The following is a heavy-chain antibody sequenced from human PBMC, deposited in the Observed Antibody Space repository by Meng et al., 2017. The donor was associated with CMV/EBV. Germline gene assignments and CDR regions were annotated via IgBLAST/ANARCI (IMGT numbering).Heavy chain of an antibody. Sequence: GESLKISCAASGFTFSSYSMNWVRQAPGKGLEWVSSISSSSSYIYYADSVKGRFTISRDNAKNSLYLQMNSLRAEDTAVYYCARDKQGVDGYCSSTSCLRDYYGMDVWGQGITVTVSS. CDR1: GFTFSSYS. CDR3: ARDKQGVDGYCSSTSCLRDYYGMDV. J-gene: IGHJ6*02. D-gene: IGHD2-2*03. CDR2: ISSSSSYI. V-gene: IGHV3-21*01.